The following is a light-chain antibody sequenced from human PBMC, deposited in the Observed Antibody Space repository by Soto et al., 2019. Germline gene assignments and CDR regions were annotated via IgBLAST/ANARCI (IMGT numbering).Light chain of an antibody. Sequence: DIQVTQSPSAMSAAVGDRVTITCRTSQDISNRLGWSQQRPGKAPKRLISSASTLETGVPSRFSGTGSGTEFTLTISSLQPEDFATYYCQQHAAYPRDFGQGTKVDIK. J-gene: IGKJ1*01. CDR2: SAS. V-gene: IGKV1-17*03. CDR3: QQHAAYPRD. CDR1: QDISNR.